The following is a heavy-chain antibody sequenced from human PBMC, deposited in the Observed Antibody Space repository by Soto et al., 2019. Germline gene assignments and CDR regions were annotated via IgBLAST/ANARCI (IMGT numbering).Heavy chain of an antibody. J-gene: IGHJ5*02. V-gene: IGHV1-8*01. CDR1: GYTFTSYD. D-gene: IGHD6-13*01. CDR3: ARKRKLAAAGINYPENWFDP. Sequence: GASVKVSCKTSGYTFTSYDINWVRQATGQGLEWMGWMNPNSGNTGYAQKFQGRVTMTRNASISTAYMGLSSLRPEDTAVYYCARKRKLAAAGINYPENWFDPWGQGTLVTVSS. CDR2: MNPNSGNT.